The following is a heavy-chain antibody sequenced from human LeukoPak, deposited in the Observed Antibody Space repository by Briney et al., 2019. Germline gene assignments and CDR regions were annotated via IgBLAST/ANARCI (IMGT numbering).Heavy chain of an antibody. CDR3: ARGRSFVWGSYRYTAPLDY. J-gene: IGHJ4*02. D-gene: IGHD3-16*02. V-gene: IGHV4-34*01. CDR1: GGSFSGYY. CDR2: INHSGST. Sequence: SETLSLTCAVYGGSFSGYYGSWIRQPPGKGLEWIGEINHSGSTNYNPSLKSRVTISVDTSKNQFSLKLSSVTAADTAVYYCARGRSFVWGSYRYTAPLDYWGQGTLVTVSS.